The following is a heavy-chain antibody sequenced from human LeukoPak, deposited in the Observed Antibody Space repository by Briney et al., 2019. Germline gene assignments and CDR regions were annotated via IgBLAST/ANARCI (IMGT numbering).Heavy chain of an antibody. CDR2: INPNSGGT. V-gene: IGHV1-2*04. Sequence: ASVKVSCKASGYTFTGYYMHWVRQAPGQGLEWMGWINPNSGGTNYAQKFQGWVTMTRDTSISTAYMELSRLRSDDTAVYYCARGRLSTGYYFDYWGQGTLVTVSS. J-gene: IGHJ4*02. CDR1: GYTFTGYY. CDR3: ARGRLSTGYYFDY. D-gene: IGHD3-9*01.